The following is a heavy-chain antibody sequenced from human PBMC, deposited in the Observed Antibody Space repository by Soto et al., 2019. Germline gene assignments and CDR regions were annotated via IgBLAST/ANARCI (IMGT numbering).Heavy chain of an antibody. CDR2: INHSGST. CDR3: ARGIVGATTKGYYYYYGMDV. Sequence: VYGGSFSGYYWSWIRQPPGKVLVWIGEINHSGSTNYNTSLKSRVTISVDTSKNQFFLKLSSVTAADTAVYYCARGIVGATTKGYYYYYGMDVWGQGTSVTVSS. D-gene: IGHD1-26*01. J-gene: IGHJ6*02. CDR1: GGSFSGYY. V-gene: IGHV4-34*01.